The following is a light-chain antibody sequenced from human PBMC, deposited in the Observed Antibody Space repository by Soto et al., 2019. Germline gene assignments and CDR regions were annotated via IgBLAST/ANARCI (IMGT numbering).Light chain of an antibody. J-gene: IGKJ4*02. Sequence: ILLTHSQSSLSASVGDMVTITCRSSQRTNMYLDGYQQLHRKAPTLLIYAASTLQSVVSLRLCRSGSGTDFTLTISSLLPQDFATCYRRQLYTYPLTFSGGTKVDIK. CDR2: AAS. CDR1: QRTNMY. CDR3: RQLYTYPLT. V-gene: IGKV1-9*01.